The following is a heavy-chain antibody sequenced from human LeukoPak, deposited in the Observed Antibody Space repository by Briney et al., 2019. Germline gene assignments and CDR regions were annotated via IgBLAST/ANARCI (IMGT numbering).Heavy chain of an antibody. V-gene: IGHV1-46*01. J-gene: IGHJ4*02. CDR1: GYTFTNYY. CDR2: INPSGGST. Sequence: ASVKVSCKASGYTFTNYYMHWVRQAPGQGLEWMGIINPSGGSTSYAQKFQGRVTMTTDTSTSTAYMELRSLRSDDTAVYYCARARPAYGDYGYWGQGTLVTVSS. CDR3: ARARPAYGDYGY. D-gene: IGHD4-17*01.